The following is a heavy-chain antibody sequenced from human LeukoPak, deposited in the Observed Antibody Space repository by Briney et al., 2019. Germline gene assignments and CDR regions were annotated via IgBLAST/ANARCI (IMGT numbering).Heavy chain of an antibody. CDR3: AKEMSSSGYYDALGY. D-gene: IGHD3-22*01. CDR1: GFTFSSYA. CDR2: ISGSGDST. V-gene: IGHV3-23*01. Sequence: PGGSLRLSCEASGFTFSSYAMSWVRQAPGKGLEWVSAISGSGDSTYYADSVKGRFTISRDNSKNTLYLQMNSLRAEDTAVYYCAKEMSSSGYYDALGYWGQGTLVTVSS. J-gene: IGHJ4*02.